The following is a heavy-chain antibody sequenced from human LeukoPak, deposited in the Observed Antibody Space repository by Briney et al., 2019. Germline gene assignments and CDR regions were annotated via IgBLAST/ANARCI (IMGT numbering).Heavy chain of an antibody. V-gene: IGHV4-59*08. CDR3: ARSRGYSYGTTFLDY. CDR1: GGSISSYY. D-gene: IGHD5-18*01. Sequence: SETLSLTYTVSGGSISSYYWSWIRQPPGKGLEWIGYIYYSGSTNYNPSLKSRVTISVDTSKTQFSLKLSSVTAADTAVYYCARSRGYSYGTTFLDYWGQGTLVTVSS. J-gene: IGHJ4*02. CDR2: IYYSGST.